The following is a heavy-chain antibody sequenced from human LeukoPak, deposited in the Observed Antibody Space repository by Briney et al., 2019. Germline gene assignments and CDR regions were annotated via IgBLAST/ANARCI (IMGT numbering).Heavy chain of an antibody. CDR1: GFTFSSYE. D-gene: IGHD1-26*01. CDR3: ARDRYSGSYRRFQFDY. V-gene: IGHV3-30-3*01. CDR2: ISYDGSNK. J-gene: IGHJ4*02. Sequence: PGGSLRLSCAASGFTFSSYEMNWVRQAPGKGLEWVAVISYDGSNKYYADSVKGRFTISRDNSKNTLYLQMNSLRAEDTAVYYCARDRYSGSYRRFQFDYWGQGTLVTVSS.